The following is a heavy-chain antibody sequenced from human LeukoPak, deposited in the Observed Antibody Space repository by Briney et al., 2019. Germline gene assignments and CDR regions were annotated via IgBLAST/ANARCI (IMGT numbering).Heavy chain of an antibody. CDR1: GYSFTSYW. CDR3: ARDGTWFGELLAFDY. D-gene: IGHD3-10*01. CDR2: ISAYNGNT. V-gene: IGHV1-18*04. Sequence: GESLKISCKGTGYSFTSYWIGWVRQDPGQGLEWMGWISAYNGNTNYAQKLQGRVTMTTDTSTSTAYMELRSLRSDDTAVYYCARDGTWFGELLAFDYWGQGTLVTVSS. J-gene: IGHJ4*02.